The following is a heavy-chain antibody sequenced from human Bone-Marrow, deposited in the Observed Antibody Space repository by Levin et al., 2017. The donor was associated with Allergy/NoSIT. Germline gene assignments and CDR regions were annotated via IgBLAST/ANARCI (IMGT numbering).Heavy chain of an antibody. V-gene: IGHV3-9*01. CDR3: AKDMEDDSTGYLTTNAFDL. CDR1: GFTFDNYA. J-gene: IGHJ3*01. Sequence: PGGSLRLSCLASGFTFDNYAMHWVRQAPGKGLEWVSYINWNSNTIAYADSVRGRFTVSRDNAKSSLYLEMNSLRDEDTAFYYCAKDMEDDSTGYLTTNAFDLWGRGTPVTVSS. CDR2: INWNSNTI. D-gene: IGHD3-22*01.